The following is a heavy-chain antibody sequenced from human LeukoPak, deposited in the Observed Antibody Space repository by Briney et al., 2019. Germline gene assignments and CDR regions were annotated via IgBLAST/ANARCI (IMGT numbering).Heavy chain of an antibody. J-gene: IGHJ4*02. D-gene: IGHD5-18*01. Sequence: GGSLRLSCAASGFTVSSNYMSWVRQAPGKGLEWVSVIYSGGSTYYADSVKGRFTISGDNSKNTLYLQMNSLRAEDTAVYYCAREDDTATPLFDYWGQGTLVTVSS. CDR1: GFTVSSNY. V-gene: IGHV3-66*01. CDR3: AREDDTATPLFDY. CDR2: IYSGGST.